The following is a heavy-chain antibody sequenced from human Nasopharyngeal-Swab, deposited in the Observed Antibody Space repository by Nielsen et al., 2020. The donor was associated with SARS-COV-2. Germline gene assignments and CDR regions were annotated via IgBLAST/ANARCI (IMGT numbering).Heavy chain of an antibody. CDR1: GGSISRYY. J-gene: IGHJ4*02. Sequence: AEPLSLTCTVSGGSISRYYWSWTPQPPEKGLEWLGYIYYSGSTNYNPHLKSRVTISIDTSKNRSSLKLTSVTAADTAVYYCARAPEHITSFGLVKDYFDYWGQGTLVTVSS. CDR3: ARAPEHITSFGLVKDYFDY. D-gene: IGHD3-3*01. V-gene: IGHV4-59*01. CDR2: IYYSGST.